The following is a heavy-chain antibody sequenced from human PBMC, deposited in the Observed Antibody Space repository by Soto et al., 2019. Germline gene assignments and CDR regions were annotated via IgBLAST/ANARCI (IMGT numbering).Heavy chain of an antibody. CDR3: ARDRIMITFGGVIPFDY. Sequence: QVQLVQSGAEVKKPGASVKVSCKASGYTFTSYAMHWVRQAPGQRLEGMGWINAGNGNTKYSQKFQGRVTITRDTSASTAYMELSSLRSEDTAVYYCARDRIMITFGGVIPFDYWGQGTLVTVSS. D-gene: IGHD3-16*02. CDR2: INAGNGNT. V-gene: IGHV1-3*01. CDR1: GYTFTSYA. J-gene: IGHJ4*02.